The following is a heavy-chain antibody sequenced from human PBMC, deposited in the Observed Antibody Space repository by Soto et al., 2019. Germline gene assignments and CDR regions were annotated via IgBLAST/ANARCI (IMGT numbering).Heavy chain of an antibody. V-gene: IGHV3-11*06. Sequence: VQLVESGGDLVKPGGSLRLSCATSGFSFSDSYMSWIRQAPGKGLEWISYISPRSTFRDYADSVKGRFTISRDSVKNSLYLQMNNLTADDTGVYYCARGGGGGLFDPWGQGSVVTVSS. D-gene: IGHD2-21*01. J-gene: IGHJ5*02. CDR2: ISPRSTFR. CDR3: ARGGGGGLFDP. CDR1: GFSFSDSY.